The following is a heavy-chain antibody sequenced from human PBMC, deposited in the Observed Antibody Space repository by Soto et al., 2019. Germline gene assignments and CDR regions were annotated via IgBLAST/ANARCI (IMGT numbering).Heavy chain of an antibody. D-gene: IGHD4-17*01. V-gene: IGHV1-18*01. CDR2: ISAYNGNT. CDR1: GYTFTSYG. CDR3: VRDLVRATVTKTNGYYYGMDV. Sequence: QVQLVQSGAEVKKPGASVKVSCKASGYTFTSYGISWVRQAPGQGLEWMGWISAYNGNTNYAQKLQGRVTMTTDTSTSTAYMELRSLRSDDTAVYYCVRDLVRATVTKTNGYYYGMDVWGQGTTVTVSS. J-gene: IGHJ6*02.